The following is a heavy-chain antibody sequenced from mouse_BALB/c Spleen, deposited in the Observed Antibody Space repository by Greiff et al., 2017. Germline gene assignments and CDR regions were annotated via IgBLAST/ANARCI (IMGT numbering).Heavy chain of an antibody. CDR1: GYTFTDDY. CDR2: IYPGSGTT. V-gene: IGHV1-77*01. CDR3: RRGTEFAY. D-gene: IGHD3-3*01. J-gene: IGHJ3*01. Sequence: VQLLESGPELVKPGASVKMSCTASGYTFTDDYISWVKQRTGQGLEWIGEIYPGSGTTYYNAKFKGKATLTAAKSSNTSYMQHSSLTAEDAAFYYCRRGTEFAYWGQGTMVTVSA.